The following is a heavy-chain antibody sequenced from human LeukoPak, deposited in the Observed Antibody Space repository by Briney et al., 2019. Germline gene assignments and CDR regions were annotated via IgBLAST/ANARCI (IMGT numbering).Heavy chain of an antibody. CDR3: AKVFGVREVFLLGMDV. D-gene: IGHD3-10*01. CDR2: ISYDGSNK. Sequence: GGSLRLSCAASGFTFSSYGMHWVRQAPGKGLEWVAVISYDGSNKYYADSVKGRFTISRDNSKNALYLQMNSLRAEDTAVYYCAKVFGVREVFLLGMDVWGQGTTVTVSS. J-gene: IGHJ6*02. V-gene: IGHV3-30*18. CDR1: GFTFSSYG.